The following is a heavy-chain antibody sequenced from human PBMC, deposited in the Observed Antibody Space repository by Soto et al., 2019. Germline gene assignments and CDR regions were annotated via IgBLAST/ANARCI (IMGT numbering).Heavy chain of an antibody. J-gene: IGHJ3*02. CDR1: GFTFSSYG. CDR3: ARDSAAVFDYYGSGSYYNVGAFDI. D-gene: IGHD3-10*01. CDR2: IWYDGSNK. Sequence: GESLKISCAASGFTFSSYGMHWVRQAPGKGLEWVAVIWYDGSNKYYADSVKGRFTISRDNSKNTLYLQMNSLRAEDTAVYYCARDSAAVFDYYGSGSYYNVGAFDIWGQGTMVTVSS. V-gene: IGHV3-33*01.